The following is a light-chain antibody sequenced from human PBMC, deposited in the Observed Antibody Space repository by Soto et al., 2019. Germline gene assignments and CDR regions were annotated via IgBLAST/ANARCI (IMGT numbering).Light chain of an antibody. Sequence: EIVLTQSPTTLSLSPGERATLSCRASQSVSNYLAWYQQKPGQAPRLLIYDASNRATGIPARFSGSGSGTDFTLTISSLEPEDFAVYYCQQRSNWPPSTFGQGTRLEIK. J-gene: IGKJ5*01. CDR1: QSVSNY. CDR2: DAS. V-gene: IGKV3-11*01. CDR3: QQRSNWPPST.